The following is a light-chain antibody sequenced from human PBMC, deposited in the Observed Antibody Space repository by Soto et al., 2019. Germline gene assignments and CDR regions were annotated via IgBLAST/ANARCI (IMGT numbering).Light chain of an antibody. CDR3: SSYTSSSTRV. V-gene: IGLV2-14*03. CDR1: SSDVGAYDY. Sequence: QSALTQPASVSGSPGQSITISCPGTSSDVGAYDYVSWYQQHPDKAPKLMIYEVSNRPSGVSNRFSGSKSVNTATLTISGLQADDEADYYCSSYTSSSTRVFGTGTKLTVL. CDR2: EVS. J-gene: IGLJ1*01.